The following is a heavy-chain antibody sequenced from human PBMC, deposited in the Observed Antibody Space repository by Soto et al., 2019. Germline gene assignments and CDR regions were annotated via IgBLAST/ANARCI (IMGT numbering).Heavy chain of an antibody. CDR1: GDTFAFYS. CDR3: ATSYGSGYRAFDY. J-gene: IGHJ4*02. Sequence: QVQLVQSGAEVKRPGSSVKVSCKASGDTFAFYSINWVRQAPGLGLEWMGRINPILSMSNYAQRFQGRVTXAXEXQTSTAYMVLNSLRSEDTGMYYCATSYGSGYRAFDYWGQGALVTVSS. CDR2: INPILSMS. D-gene: IGHD3-10*01. V-gene: IGHV1-69*02.